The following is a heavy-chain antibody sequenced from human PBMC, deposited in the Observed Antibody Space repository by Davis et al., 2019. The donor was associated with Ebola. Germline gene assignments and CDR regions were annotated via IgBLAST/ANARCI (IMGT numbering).Heavy chain of an antibody. V-gene: IGHV3-74*01. J-gene: IGHJ6*04. CDR1: GFTFSSYW. D-gene: IGHD6-19*01. Sequence: HTGGSLRLSCAASGFTFSSYWMHWVRQAPGKGLVWVSRINSDGSSTSYADSVKGRFTISRDNAKNTLYLQMNSLRAEDTAVYYCARDQKQWLGRALYYYYGMDVWGKGTTVTVSS. CDR2: INSDGSST. CDR3: ARDQKQWLGRALYYYYGMDV.